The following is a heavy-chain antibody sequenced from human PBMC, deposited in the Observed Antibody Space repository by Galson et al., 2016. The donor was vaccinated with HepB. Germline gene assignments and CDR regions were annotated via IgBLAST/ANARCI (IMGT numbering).Heavy chain of an antibody. J-gene: IGHJ4*02. CDR1: GFTFRNYD. V-gene: IGHV3-23*01. Sequence: SLRLSCAASGFTFRNYDLSWVRRAPGKGLEWVSHIDGPTPNTHYADSVRGRFSIYRDNSTDTLYLQMDSLTAEDSAIYYCTTWLSHHFDYWGQGTRVTVSS. CDR2: IDGPTPNT. CDR3: TTWLSHHFDY. D-gene: IGHD6-19*01.